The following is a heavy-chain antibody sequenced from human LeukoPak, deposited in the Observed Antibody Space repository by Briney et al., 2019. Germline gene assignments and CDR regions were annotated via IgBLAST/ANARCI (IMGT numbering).Heavy chain of an antibody. CDR3: AKLYGDYTNYWYFDL. Sequence: GGSLRLSCAASGFTFSSYAMSWVRQAPGKGLEWVSAISGSGGSTYYADSVKGRFTISRDNSKNTLYLQMNSLRAEDTAVYYCAKLYGDYTNYWYFDLWGRGTLVTVSS. D-gene: IGHD4-17*01. V-gene: IGHV3-23*01. CDR1: GFTFSSYA. CDR2: ISGSGGST. J-gene: IGHJ2*01.